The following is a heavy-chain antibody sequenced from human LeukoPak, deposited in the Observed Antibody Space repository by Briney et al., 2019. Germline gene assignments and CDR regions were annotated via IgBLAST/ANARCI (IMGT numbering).Heavy chain of an antibody. V-gene: IGHV4-59*01. D-gene: IGHD6-19*01. CDR3: ARVVPGTKGGVPPDY. J-gene: IGHJ4*02. CDR2: IYYRGET. Sequence: SETLSLTCTVSGGSISSYYWSWIRQPPGKGLEWIGYIYYRGETKYNPALKSRVTILVDTSKNQLSLKVSPVTAADTAVYYCARVVPGTKGGVPPDYWGQGTLVTVSS. CDR1: GGSISSYY.